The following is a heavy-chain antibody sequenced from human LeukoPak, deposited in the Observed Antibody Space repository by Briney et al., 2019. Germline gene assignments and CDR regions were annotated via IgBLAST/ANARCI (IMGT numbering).Heavy chain of an antibody. CDR1: GYTFTGYY. V-gene: IGHV1-2*02. CDR3: ARVAAAGYNWFDP. Sequence: ASVKVSCKASGYTFTGYYMHWVRQAPGQGLEWMGWINPNSGGTNYAQKFQGRVTMTRDTSISTAYIELSRLRSDDTAVYYCARVAAAGYNWFDPWGQGTLVTVSS. J-gene: IGHJ5*02. D-gene: IGHD6-13*01. CDR2: INPNSGGT.